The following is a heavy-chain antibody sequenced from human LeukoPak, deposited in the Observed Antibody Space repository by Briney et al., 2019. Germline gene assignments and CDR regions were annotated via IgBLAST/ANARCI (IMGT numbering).Heavy chain of an antibody. CDR2: INPNSGGT. V-gene: IGHV1-2*02. CDR3: ARRRFLEWLLLWPDAFDI. CDR1: GYTFTGYY. J-gene: IGHJ3*02. D-gene: IGHD3-3*01. Sequence: GASVKVSCKASGYTFTGYYMHWVRQAPGQGLEWMGWINPNSGGTNYAQKFQGRVTMTRDTSISTAYMELSRLRSDDTAVYYCARRRFLEWLLLWPDAFDIWGQGTMVTVSS.